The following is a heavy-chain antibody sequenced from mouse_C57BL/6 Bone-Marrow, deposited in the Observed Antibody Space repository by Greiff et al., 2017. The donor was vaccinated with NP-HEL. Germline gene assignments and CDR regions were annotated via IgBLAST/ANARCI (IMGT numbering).Heavy chain of an antibody. J-gene: IGHJ4*01. D-gene: IGHD2-2*01. CDR2: IWSDGST. CDR1: GFSLTSYG. V-gene: IGHV2-6-1*01. Sequence: QVQLKESGPGLVAPSQSLSITCTVSGFSLTSYGVHWVRQPPGKGLEWLVVIWSDGSTTYNSALKSRLSISKDNSKSQVFLKMNSLQTDDTAMYYCARHYGYDGGFGYAMDYWGQGTSVTVSS. CDR3: ARHYGYDGGFGYAMDY.